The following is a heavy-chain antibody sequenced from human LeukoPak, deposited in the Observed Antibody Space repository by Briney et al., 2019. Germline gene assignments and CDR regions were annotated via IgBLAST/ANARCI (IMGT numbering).Heavy chain of an antibody. Sequence: GGSLRLSCAASGFTFSSYAMHWVRQAPGKGLEWGAVISYDGSNKYYADSVKGRFTISRDNSKNTLYLQMNSLRAEDTAVYYCAREEYSSSSYYFDYWGQGTLVTVSS. CDR3: AREEYSSSSYYFDY. V-gene: IGHV3-30*04. J-gene: IGHJ4*02. D-gene: IGHD6-6*01. CDR2: ISYDGSNK. CDR1: GFTFSSYA.